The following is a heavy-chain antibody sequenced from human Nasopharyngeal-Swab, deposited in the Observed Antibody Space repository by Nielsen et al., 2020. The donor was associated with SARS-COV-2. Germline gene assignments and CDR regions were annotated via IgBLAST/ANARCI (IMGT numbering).Heavy chain of an antibody. J-gene: IGHJ4*02. CDR2: ISAYNGNT. CDR3: ARELYDEDDVYYDSSGYSS. V-gene: IGHV1-18*01. D-gene: IGHD3-22*01. Sequence: ASVKVSCEASGYTFTSYGISWVRQAPGQGLEWMGWISAYNGNTNYAQKLQGRVTMTTDTSTSTAYMELRSLRSDDTAVYYCARELYDEDDVYYDSSGYSSWGQGTLVTVSS. CDR1: GYTFTSYG.